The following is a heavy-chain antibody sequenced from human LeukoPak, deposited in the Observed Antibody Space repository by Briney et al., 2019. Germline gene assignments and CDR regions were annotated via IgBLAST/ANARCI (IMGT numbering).Heavy chain of an antibody. J-gene: IGHJ4*02. D-gene: IGHD3-10*01. V-gene: IGHV3-7*01. CDR2: IKQDGSEK. Sequence: GRSLRLSCAPSASSFSSPWISCVRQAPGDWLEWVANIKQDGSEKYYVDSVKGPFTISRHNAKNSLYLQMNSLRAEDTAVYYCAREVTGSVGLDFDYWGQGTLVTVSS. CDR3: AREVTGSVGLDFDY. CDR1: ASSFSSPW.